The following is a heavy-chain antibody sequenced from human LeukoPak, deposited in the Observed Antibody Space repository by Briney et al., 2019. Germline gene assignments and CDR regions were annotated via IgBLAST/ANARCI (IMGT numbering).Heavy chain of an antibody. CDR3: ARGLRLGDHLAY. J-gene: IGHJ4*02. V-gene: IGHV1-2*02. Sequence: ASVKVSCKASGYTFTGYYIHWVRQAPGQGPEWMGWINPNSGDTNYAQNFQGRVTMTRDTSISTAYMELSRLRSDDTAVYYCARGLRLGDHLAYWGQGTLVTVPS. D-gene: IGHD3-16*01. CDR1: GYTFTGYY. CDR2: INPNSGDT.